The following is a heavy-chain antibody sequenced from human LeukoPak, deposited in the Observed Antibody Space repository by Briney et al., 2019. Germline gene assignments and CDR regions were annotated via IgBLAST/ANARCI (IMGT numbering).Heavy chain of an antibody. V-gene: IGHV4-39*07. CDR2: IYYSGST. J-gene: IGHJ4*02. CDR1: GGSISSSSYY. CDR3: ARDRVPGVIVS. D-gene: IGHD3-16*02. Sequence: PSETLSLTCTVSGGSISSSSYYWGWIRQPPGKGLEWIGSIYYSGSTYYNPSLKSRVTISVDTSKNQFSLKLSSVTAADTAVYYCARDRVPGVIVSWGQGTLVTVSS.